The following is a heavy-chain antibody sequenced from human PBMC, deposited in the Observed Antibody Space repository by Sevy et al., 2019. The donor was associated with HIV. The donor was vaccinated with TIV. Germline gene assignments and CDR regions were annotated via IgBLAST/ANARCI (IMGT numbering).Heavy chain of an antibody. CDR3: ARRGLQLNPGLQYFDY. Sequence: ASVKVSCKASGGTFSSYAISWVRQAPGQGLEWMGGIIPIFGTANYAQKFQGRVTITADESTSTAYMERSSLRSEDTAVYYCARRGLQLNPGLQYFDYWGQGTLVTVSS. J-gene: IGHJ4*02. V-gene: IGHV1-69*13. CDR2: IIPIFGTA. CDR1: GGTFSSYA. D-gene: IGHD5-18*01.